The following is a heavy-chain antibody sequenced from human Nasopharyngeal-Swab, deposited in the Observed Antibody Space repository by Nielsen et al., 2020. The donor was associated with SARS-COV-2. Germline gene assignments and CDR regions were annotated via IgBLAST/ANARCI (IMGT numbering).Heavy chain of an antibody. Sequence: WIRQPPGKGLEWVSGISGGVDSTYYAGSVKGRFTISRDNSKNTLYLLMNSLRVEDAAVYYCAKAMGSVYDTSGHYNAFDIWGQGTTVTVSS. J-gene: IGHJ3*02. V-gene: IGHV3-23*01. CDR3: AKAMGSVYDTSGHYNAFDI. D-gene: IGHD3-22*01. CDR2: ISGGVDST.